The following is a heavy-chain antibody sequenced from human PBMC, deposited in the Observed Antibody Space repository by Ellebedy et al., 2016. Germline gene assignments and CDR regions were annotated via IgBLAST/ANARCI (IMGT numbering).Heavy chain of an antibody. V-gene: IGHV3-21*01. CDR3: AAWYDYGSAFDI. D-gene: IGHD4-17*01. CDR1: GFTLSTYS. J-gene: IGHJ3*02. Sequence: GESLKISXAASGFTLSTYSMNWVRQAPGKGLEWVSSISSSSSYIYYADSVKGRFTISRDNSKNTLYLQMNSLRAEDTAVYYCAAWYDYGSAFDIWGQGTMVTVSS. CDR2: ISSSSSYI.